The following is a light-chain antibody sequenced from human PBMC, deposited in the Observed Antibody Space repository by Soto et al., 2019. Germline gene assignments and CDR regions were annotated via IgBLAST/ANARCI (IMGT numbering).Light chain of an antibody. V-gene: IGLV1-51*01. CDR3: AAWDTSLTAGV. CDR2: DNN. J-gene: IGLJ3*02. CDR1: SSNIGKNV. Sequence: QSVLTQSPSVSAAPGQKVTISCSGSSSNIGKNVVSWYQQFPGTAPKLLIYDNNKRPSGIPDRFSGSRSGTSATLAITGLQTGDEADYYCAAWDTSLTAGVFGGGTQLTVL.